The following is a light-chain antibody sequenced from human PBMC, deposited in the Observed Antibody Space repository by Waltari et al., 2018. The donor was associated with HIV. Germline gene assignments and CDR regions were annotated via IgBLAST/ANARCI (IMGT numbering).Light chain of an antibody. V-gene: IGLV3-27*01. CDR3: FSAADNNLGV. CDR1: GLAKRY. J-gene: IGLJ3*02. Sequence: SYELTQPSSVSVSPGQTARIPCSGDGLAKRYVRWFQQKQGQAPVLVIYKDIERPSGIPERFSGSSSGTTVTLTISGAQVEDEADYYCFSAADNNLGVFGGGTKVTVL. CDR2: KDI.